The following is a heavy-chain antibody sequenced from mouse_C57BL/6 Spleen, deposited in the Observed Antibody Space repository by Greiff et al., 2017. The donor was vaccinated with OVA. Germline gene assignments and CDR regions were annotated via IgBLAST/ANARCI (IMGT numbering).Heavy chain of an antibody. CDR2: INPNNGGT. CDR1: GYTFTDYN. J-gene: IGHJ3*01. CDR3: AGGYGSSYPFAY. Sequence: EVQLQQSGPELVKPGASVKIPCKASGYTFTDYNMDWVKQSHGKSLEWIGDINPNNGGTIYNQKFKGKATLTVDKSSSTAYMELRSLTSEDTAVYYCAGGYGSSYPFAYWGQGTLVTVSA. D-gene: IGHD1-1*01. V-gene: IGHV1-18*01.